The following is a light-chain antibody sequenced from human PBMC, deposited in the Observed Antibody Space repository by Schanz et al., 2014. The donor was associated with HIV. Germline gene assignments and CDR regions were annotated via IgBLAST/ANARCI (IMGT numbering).Light chain of an antibody. CDR1: SSNIGSNS. CDR3: LSYDKSPSGPYV. Sequence: QSVLTQPPSASVTPGQSVTISCSGGSSNIGSNSVYWNQQLPGTAPKLLIYKTSQRPSGVPDRFSGSKSGTSASLAISGLQSEDEADYYCLSYDKSPSGPYVFRPGTKLTVL. CDR2: KTS. J-gene: IGLJ1*01. V-gene: IGLV1-44*01.